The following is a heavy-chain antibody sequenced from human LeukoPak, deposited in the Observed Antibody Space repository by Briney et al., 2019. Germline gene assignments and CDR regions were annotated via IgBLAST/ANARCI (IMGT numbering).Heavy chain of an antibody. CDR2: IGGVGDT. V-gene: IGHV3-23*01. Sequence: GGSLRLSCAASGFTFSTYVMNWVRQAPGKGLEWVSTIGGVGDTYYVDSVKGRFTISRDNSKNTVSLQMNSLRAEDTALYYCAKDTTAMWFDLWGQGTLVTVSS. D-gene: IGHD2-21*02. J-gene: IGHJ5*02. CDR3: AKDTTAMWFDL. CDR1: GFTFSTYV.